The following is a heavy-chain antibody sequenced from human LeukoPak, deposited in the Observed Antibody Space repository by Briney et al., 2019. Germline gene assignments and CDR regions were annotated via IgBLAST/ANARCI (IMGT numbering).Heavy chain of an antibody. V-gene: IGHV1-46*01. J-gene: IGHJ4*02. CDR1: GYTFTSYY. CDR3: AMSSGGMTTVRSYFDY. Sequence: ASVKVSCKATGYTFTSYYMHWVRQAPGQGLEWMGIINPSGGSTSYAQKFQGRVTMTRDTSTSTVYMELSSLRSEDTAVYYCAMSSGGMTTVRSYFDYWGQGTLVTVSS. D-gene: IGHD4-11*01. CDR2: INPSGGST.